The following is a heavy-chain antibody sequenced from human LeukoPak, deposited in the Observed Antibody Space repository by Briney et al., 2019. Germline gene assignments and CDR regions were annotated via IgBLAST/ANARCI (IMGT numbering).Heavy chain of an antibody. CDR1: GFTFNTYG. CDR3: AKDRKLFGNYYYYYMDV. V-gene: IGHV3-23*01. Sequence: GGSLRLSCAASGFTFNTYGMNWVRQAPGKGLEWVSGISGSGENTYYADSVKGRFTVSRDNSKNTLYLQMNSLRAEDTAVYYCAKDRKLFGNYYYYYMDVWGKGTTVTISS. D-gene: IGHD3-10*01. CDR2: ISGSGENT. J-gene: IGHJ6*03.